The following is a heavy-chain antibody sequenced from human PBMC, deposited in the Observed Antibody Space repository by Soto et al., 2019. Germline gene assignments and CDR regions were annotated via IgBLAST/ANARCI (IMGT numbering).Heavy chain of an antibody. D-gene: IGHD2-2*01. Sequence: ASVKVSCKTSEYTFTDNYIYWIRQAPGQGLEWMGWLNPNSGASDFAQRFQGRVTLTSDTSISTAYMELNRLTSDDTAVFYCARQSCGSTSCFYDYWGPGTLVTVSS. CDR1: EYTFTDNY. V-gene: IGHV1-2*02. CDR2: LNPNSGAS. CDR3: ARQSCGSTSCFYDY. J-gene: IGHJ4*02.